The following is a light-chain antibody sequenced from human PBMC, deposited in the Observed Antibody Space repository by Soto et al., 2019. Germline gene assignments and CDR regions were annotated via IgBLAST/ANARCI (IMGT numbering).Light chain of an antibody. Sequence: QSVLTQPASVSGSPGQSIDISCTGTSSDVGGYDYVSWYQQHPGKAPKLMIYDVSNRPSGVSNRFSGSKSDNTASLTISGLQAEDEADYYCSSYTSSSTYVFGTGTKVTVL. V-gene: IGLV2-14*03. CDR3: SSYTSSSTYV. CDR2: DVS. CDR1: SSDVGGYDY. J-gene: IGLJ1*01.